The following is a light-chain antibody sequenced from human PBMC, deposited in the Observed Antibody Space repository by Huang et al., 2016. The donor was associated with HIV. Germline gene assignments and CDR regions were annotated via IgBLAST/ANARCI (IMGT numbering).Light chain of an antibody. CDR1: QSVDSNY. CDR2: DAS. J-gene: IGKJ2*01. CDR3: QQYGISPPFT. Sequence: EIVLTQSPATLSLSPGERATLSCGASQSVDSNYLAWSQHKPGLAPRLLMYDASSRATGIPDRFSGSGSGTDFTLTISRLEPEDFAVYYCQQYGISPPFTFGQGTKLEI. V-gene: IGKV3D-20*01.